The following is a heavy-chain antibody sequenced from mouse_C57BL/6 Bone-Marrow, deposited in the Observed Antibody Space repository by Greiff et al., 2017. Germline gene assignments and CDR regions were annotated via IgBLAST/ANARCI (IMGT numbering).Heavy chain of an antibody. D-gene: IGHD1-1*01. CDR3: ARRRRNYYGINYCDD. V-gene: IGHV1-22*01. CDR2: INPNNGGT. J-gene: IGHJ2*01. Sequence: VHVKQSGPELVKPGASVKMSCKASGYTFTDYNMHWVKQSQGKSLEWIGYINPNNGGTSYNEKFKGKATLTGNKSSSNAYMELRSLTSDDSAVYYCARRRRNYYGINYCDDWGQDTTLTVSS. CDR1: GYTFTDYN.